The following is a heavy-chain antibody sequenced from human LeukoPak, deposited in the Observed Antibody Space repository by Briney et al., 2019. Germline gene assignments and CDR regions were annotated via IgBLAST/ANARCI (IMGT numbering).Heavy chain of an antibody. Sequence: SETLSLTCTVSGGSISSYYWSWIRQPPGKGLEWIGYIYYSGSTNYNPSLKSRVTISVDTSKNQFSLKLSSVTAADTAVYYCARPGGHYDFWSGYYSWFDPWGQGTLVTVSS. J-gene: IGHJ5*02. CDR1: GGSISSYY. CDR2: IYYSGST. CDR3: ARPGGHYDFWSGYYSWFDP. V-gene: IGHV4-59*01. D-gene: IGHD3-3*01.